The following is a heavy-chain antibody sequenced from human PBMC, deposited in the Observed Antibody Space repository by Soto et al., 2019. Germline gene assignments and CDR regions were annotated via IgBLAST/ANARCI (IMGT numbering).Heavy chain of an antibody. CDR3: ARIIRYSSPLGLWLDP. CDR1: GYIFTDYY. V-gene: IGHV1-2*02. Sequence: ASVKVSCKASGYIFTDYYIHWVRQAPGQGLEWMGWINPNSGGTNYAQKFQGRVTMTRDTSISTAYMELNRLTSDDTAVFYRARIIRYSSPLGLWLDPWGQGTLVTVSS. J-gene: IGHJ5*02. D-gene: IGHD6-19*01. CDR2: INPNSGGT.